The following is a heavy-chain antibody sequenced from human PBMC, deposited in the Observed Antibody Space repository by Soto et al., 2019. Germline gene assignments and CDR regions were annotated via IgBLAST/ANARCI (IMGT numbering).Heavy chain of an antibody. Sequence: QVQLVQSGAEVKKPGASLKVSCKASGYTFTRYDINWVRQATGQGLEWMGWMNPKSGNTGYARKFQGIFTVTRNTSTSTVYMELRNLRPEDTAVYYCARETRGALEVWGQGTTVTVSS. CDR3: ARETRGALEV. CDR2: MNPKSGNT. CDR1: GYTFTRYD. V-gene: IGHV1-8*01. D-gene: IGHD3-10*01. J-gene: IGHJ6*02.